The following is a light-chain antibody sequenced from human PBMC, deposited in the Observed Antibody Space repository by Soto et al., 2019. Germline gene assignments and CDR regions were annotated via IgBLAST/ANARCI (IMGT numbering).Light chain of an antibody. Sequence: SVLTPPASVSGCCGRGITISCPGTSSDVGGYDYVSWYQQHPGKAPKLMIYDVSNRPSGVSNRFSGSKSGNTASLTISGLQDEDEADYHCSSYTSSITLGVFGTGTKVTVL. CDR1: SSDVGGYDY. J-gene: IGLJ1*01. V-gene: IGLV2-14*01. CDR2: DVS. CDR3: SSYTSSITLGV.